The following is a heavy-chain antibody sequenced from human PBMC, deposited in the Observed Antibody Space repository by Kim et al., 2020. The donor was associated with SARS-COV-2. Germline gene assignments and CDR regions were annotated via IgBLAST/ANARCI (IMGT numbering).Heavy chain of an antibody. D-gene: IGHD5-18*01. CDR3: ARVRYSYGRFDY. J-gene: IGHJ4*02. V-gene: IGHV4-34*01. Sequence: SETLSLTCAVYGGSFSGYYWSWIRQPPGKGLEWIGEINHSGSTNYNPSLKSRVTISVDTSKNQFSLKLSSVTAADTAVYYCARVRYSYGRFDYWGQGTLVTVSS. CDR2: INHSGST. CDR1: GGSFSGYY.